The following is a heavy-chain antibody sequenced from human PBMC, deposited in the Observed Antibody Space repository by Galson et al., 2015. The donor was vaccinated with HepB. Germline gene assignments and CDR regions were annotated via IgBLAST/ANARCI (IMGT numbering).Heavy chain of an antibody. Sequence: SLRLSCAASTFIFSTYSMHWVRQAPGKGLGWVSHISFGTTTTYYADSVKGRFTISRDNAKMSLYLQMNGLRDEDTAVYYCVFLRGNDLKAIDYWGQGTLVTVSS. J-gene: IGHJ4*02. D-gene: IGHD4-23*01. CDR1: TFIFSTYS. V-gene: IGHV3-48*02. CDR2: ISFGTTTT. CDR3: VFLRGNDLKAIDY.